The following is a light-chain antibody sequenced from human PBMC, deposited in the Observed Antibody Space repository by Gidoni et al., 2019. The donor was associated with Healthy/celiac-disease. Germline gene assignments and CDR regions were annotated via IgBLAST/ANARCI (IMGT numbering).Light chain of an antibody. CDR2: LGS. CDR3: MQAVQTPLT. CDR1: QSLLHSNGYNY. J-gene: IGKJ4*01. Sequence: DSVMTQSPLSLHVTPAEPASISCRSSQSLLHSNGYNYLDWYLQKPGQSPQLLINLGSNRASGVPYRFSGSGSGTDFTLNISRVEAEDVGIYYCMQAVQTPLTFGGGTKVEIK. V-gene: IGKV2-28*01.